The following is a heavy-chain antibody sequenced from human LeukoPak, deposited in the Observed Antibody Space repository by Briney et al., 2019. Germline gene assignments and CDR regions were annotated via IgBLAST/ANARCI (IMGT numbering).Heavy chain of an antibody. CDR3: GRGLHSSGYYYWDAFDM. CDR2: IYTSGST. V-gene: IGHV4-4*07. D-gene: IGHD3-22*01. CDR1: GCSISSYY. Sequence: SETLSLTCTVSGCSISSYYWSWLRQPAGEGLEWIGSIYTSGSTTYNLSLKSRSTMSVDTPKKQFSLKLSSVTAADTAMYYCGRGLHSSGYYYWDAFDMWRQKTMDSVSS. J-gene: IGHJ3*02.